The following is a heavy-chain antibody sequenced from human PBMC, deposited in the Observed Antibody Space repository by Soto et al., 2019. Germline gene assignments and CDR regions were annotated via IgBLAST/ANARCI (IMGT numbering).Heavy chain of an antibody. Sequence: ASVKVSCKASGYTFTSYGINWVRQAPGQGLEWIAWISAYNGITKYEQKFQGRVTMNTDTSTSTAYMELRSLTSDDTAVYYCARGHCDTGICYIEGGWFDPWGQGSLVTVSS. CDR3: ARGHCDTGICYIEGGWFDP. D-gene: IGHD1-26*01. CDR2: ISAYNGIT. J-gene: IGHJ5*02. V-gene: IGHV1-18*01. CDR1: GYTFTSYG.